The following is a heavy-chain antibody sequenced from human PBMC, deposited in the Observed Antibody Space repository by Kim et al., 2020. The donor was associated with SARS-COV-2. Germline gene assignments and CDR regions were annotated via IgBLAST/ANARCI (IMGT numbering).Heavy chain of an antibody. D-gene: IGHD3-22*01. CDR1: GGSISSSSYY. Sequence: SETLSLTCTVSGGSISSSSYYWGWIRQPPRKGLEWIGSIYYSGSTYYNPSLKSRVTISVDTSKNQFSLKLSSVTAADTAVYYCARLNYYDSSGYYEFDYWGQGTLVTVSS. J-gene: IGHJ4*02. CDR3: ARLNYYDSSGYYEFDY. V-gene: IGHV4-39*01. CDR2: IYYSGST.